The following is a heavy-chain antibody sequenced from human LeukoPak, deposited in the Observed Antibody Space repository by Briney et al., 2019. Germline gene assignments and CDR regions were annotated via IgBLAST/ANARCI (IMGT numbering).Heavy chain of an antibody. Sequence: QSGGSLRLSCTASGFTFSNYAMNWVRRAPGKGLEWVSAISGSGSNTYYTDSVKDRFTISRDNSKNSLYLQMNSLRPKDTAVYYCAKSQREACCYGMDVWGQGTTVTVS. V-gene: IGHV3-23*01. D-gene: IGHD1-26*01. CDR1: GFTFSNYA. CDR2: ISGSGSNT. CDR3: AKSQREACCYGMDV. J-gene: IGHJ6*02.